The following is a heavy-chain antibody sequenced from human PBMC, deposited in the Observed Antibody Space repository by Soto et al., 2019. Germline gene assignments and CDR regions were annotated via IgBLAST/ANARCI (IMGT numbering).Heavy chain of an antibody. V-gene: IGHV1-8*01. D-gene: IGHD2-8*01. Sequence: ASVKVSCKASGYTFTRYDINWVRQATGQGLEWMGWMNPNSGKTGYAQKFQGRVTMTRNTSISTAYMELSSLRSEDTAVYYCAREVSYWFDPWGQGTLVTVSS. CDR2: MNPNSGKT. J-gene: IGHJ5*02. CDR1: GYTFTRYD. CDR3: AREVSYWFDP.